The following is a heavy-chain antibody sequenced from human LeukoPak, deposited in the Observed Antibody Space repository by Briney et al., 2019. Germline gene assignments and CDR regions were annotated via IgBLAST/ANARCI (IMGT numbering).Heavy chain of an antibody. CDR1: GDSLSCRGSYY. CDR2: IYYSGST. J-gene: IGHJ6*03. V-gene: IGHV4-61*01. Sequence: SQTLSLTCNVSGDSLSCRGSYYWSWIRQPPGKGLEWIGYIYYSGSTNYNPSLKSRVTISVDTSKNQFSLKLSSVTAADTAVYYCARVPRDFWSGQRDYMDVWGKGTTVTVSS. D-gene: IGHD3-3*01. CDR3: ARVPRDFWSGQRDYMDV.